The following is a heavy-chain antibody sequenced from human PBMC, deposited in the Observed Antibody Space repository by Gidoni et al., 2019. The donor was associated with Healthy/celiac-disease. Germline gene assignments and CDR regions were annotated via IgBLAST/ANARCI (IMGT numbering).Heavy chain of an antibody. CDR3: ARVEGYCSSTSCSYFDY. D-gene: IGHD2-2*01. CDR2: IWYDGSNK. Sequence: QVQLVESGGGVVQPGRSLRLSCAASGFTFSSYGMHWVLQAPGKGLEGVAVIWYDGSNKYYADSVKGRFTISRDNSKNTLYLQMNSLRAEDTAVYYCARVEGYCSSTSCSYFDYWGQGTLVTVSS. V-gene: IGHV3-33*01. J-gene: IGHJ4*02. CDR1: GFTFSSYG.